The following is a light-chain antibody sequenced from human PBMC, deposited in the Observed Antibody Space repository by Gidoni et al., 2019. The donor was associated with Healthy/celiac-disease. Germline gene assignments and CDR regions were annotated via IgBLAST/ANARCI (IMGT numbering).Light chain of an antibody. J-gene: IGKJ1*01. CDR3: LQDYNYPWT. V-gene: IGKV1-6*01. CDR2: AAS. Sequence: AIQMTQSPSSLSASVGDRVTITCRASQGIRNDLGWYQQKPGKAPKLLIYAASSLQSGVPSRFIVSGSGTDFTLTISSLQPEDFATYYCLQDYNYPWTFGQGTKVEIK. CDR1: QGIRND.